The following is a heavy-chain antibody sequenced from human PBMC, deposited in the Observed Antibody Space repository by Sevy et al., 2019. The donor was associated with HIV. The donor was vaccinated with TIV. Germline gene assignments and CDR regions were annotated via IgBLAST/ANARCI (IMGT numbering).Heavy chain of an antibody. Sequence: GGSLRLSCAASGFTFSSYAMSWVRQAPGKGLEWVSAISGSGGSTYYADPVKGRFTIARDSSKNTLYLQMNSLRAEDTAVYYWEKDGGRGSCHYFDYWGQGTLVTVSS. CDR3: EKDGGRGSCHYFDY. CDR1: GFTFSSYA. CDR2: ISGSGGST. V-gene: IGHV3-23*01. D-gene: IGHD1-26*01. J-gene: IGHJ4*02.